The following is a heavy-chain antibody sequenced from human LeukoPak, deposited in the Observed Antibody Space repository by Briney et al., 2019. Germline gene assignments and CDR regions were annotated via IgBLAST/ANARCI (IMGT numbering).Heavy chain of an antibody. J-gene: IGHJ4*02. D-gene: IGHD6-19*01. CDR2: IGTSGDT. Sequence: PGGSLRLSCAASGFTFSTYDMHWVRQATGKGLEWVSVIGTSGDTYYSDSVKGRFTISRENAKNSLYLQMSSLTAGDTGVYFCSRVGTSGWPNYFDSWGQGTLVTVSS. CDR1: GFTFSTYD. V-gene: IGHV3-13*04. CDR3: SRVGTSGWPNYFDS.